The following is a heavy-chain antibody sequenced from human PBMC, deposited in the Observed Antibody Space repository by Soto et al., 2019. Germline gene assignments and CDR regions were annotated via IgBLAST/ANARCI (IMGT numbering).Heavy chain of an antibody. CDR2: ISSSSSYI. V-gene: IGHV3-21*01. J-gene: IGHJ4*02. CDR1: GFTFSSYS. CDR3: ARDRGSSGWYGSGDY. Sequence: VQLVESGGGLVKPGGSLRLSCAASGFTFSSYSMNWVRQAPGKGLEWVSSISSSSSYIYYADSVKGRFTISRDNAKNSLYLQMNSLRAEDTAVYYCARDRGSSGWYGSGDYWGQGTLVTVSS. D-gene: IGHD6-19*01.